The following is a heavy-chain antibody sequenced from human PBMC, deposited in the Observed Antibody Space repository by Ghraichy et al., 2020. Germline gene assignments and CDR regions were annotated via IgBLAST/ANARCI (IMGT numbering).Heavy chain of an antibody. CDR3: AHILRAYYFDY. CDR2: IYWNDDK. Sequence: SGPTLVKPTQTLTLTCTFSGFSLRTNAVGVGWIRQPPGKALEWLALIYWNDDKRYSPSLETRLTITKDTSKNQVVLRMTNMDLVDTATYYCAHILRAYYFDYWGPGTLLTVSS. J-gene: IGHJ4*02. V-gene: IGHV2-5*01. D-gene: IGHD3-16*01. CDR1: GFSLRTNAVG.